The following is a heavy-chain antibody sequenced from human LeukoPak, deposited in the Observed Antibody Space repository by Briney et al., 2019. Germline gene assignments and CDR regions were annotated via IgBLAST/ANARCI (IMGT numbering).Heavy chain of an antibody. J-gene: IGHJ4*02. CDR2: ISSSSSYI. CDR3: ARVIGTDEAEGD. Sequence: PGGSLRLSCAASGFTFSSYSMNWVRQAPGKGLEWVSSISSSSSYIYYADSVKGRFTISRDNAEKSLYLQMNSLRAEDTAVYYCARVIGTDEAEGDWGQGTLVTVSS. V-gene: IGHV3-21*01. CDR1: GFTFSSYS.